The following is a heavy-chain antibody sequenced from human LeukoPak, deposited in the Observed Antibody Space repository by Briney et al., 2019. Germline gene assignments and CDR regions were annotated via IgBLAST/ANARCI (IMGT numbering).Heavy chain of an antibody. CDR2: IYYSGST. CDR3: ARGVKGDLNWFDP. V-gene: IGHV4-61*01. J-gene: IGHJ5*02. D-gene: IGHD2-21*02. Sequence: PSETLSLTCTVSGASVSSGSYYWSWIRQPPGKGLEWIGYIYYSGSTNYNPSLKSRVTISVDTSKNQFSLKLSSVTAADTAVYYCARGVKGDLNWFDPWGQGTLVTVSS. CDR1: GASVSSGSYY.